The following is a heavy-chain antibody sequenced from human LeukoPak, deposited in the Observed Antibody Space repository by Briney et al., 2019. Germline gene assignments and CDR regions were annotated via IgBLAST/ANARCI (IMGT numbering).Heavy chain of an antibody. CDR1: GGSFSGYY. V-gene: IGHV4-34*01. Sequence: SETLSLTCAVYGGSFSGYYWSWIRQPPGKGLGWIGEINHSGSTNNNPSLKGRVTISVDTSKNQFSLKLSSVTAADTAVYYCARPPRRAAHGYFDLWGRGTLVTVSS. J-gene: IGHJ2*01. CDR3: ARPPRRAAHGYFDL. D-gene: IGHD2-15*01. CDR2: INHSGST.